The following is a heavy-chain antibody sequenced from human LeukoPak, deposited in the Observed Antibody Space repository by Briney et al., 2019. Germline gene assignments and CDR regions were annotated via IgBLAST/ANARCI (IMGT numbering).Heavy chain of an antibody. CDR2: ISGSGGST. CDR1: GFTFSSYA. D-gene: IGHD6-19*01. Sequence: GGSLRLSCAASGFTFSSYAMSWVRQAAGKGLEWVSAISGSGGSTYYADSVKGRFTISRDNSKNTLHLQMNSLRAEDTAVYYCAKEMSGIAVAGTSDYWGQGTLVTVSS. CDR3: AKEMSGIAVAGTSDY. J-gene: IGHJ4*02. V-gene: IGHV3-23*01.